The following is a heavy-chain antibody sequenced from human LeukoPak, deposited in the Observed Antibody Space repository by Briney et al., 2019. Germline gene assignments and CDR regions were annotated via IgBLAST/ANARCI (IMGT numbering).Heavy chain of an antibody. Sequence: EASVKVSCKASGYTFTGYFIHWVRQAPGQGLEWMGWINPNSGGTDYAQKFQDKVTMTRDTSLSTAYLEVRRLTSDDTAVYYCARAPRRDILTNYLRPLEAPLGEWGQGTLVTVSS. J-gene: IGHJ4*02. V-gene: IGHV1-2*02. D-gene: IGHD3-9*01. CDR3: ARAPRRDILTNYLRPLEAPLGE. CDR1: GYTFTGYF. CDR2: INPNSGGT.